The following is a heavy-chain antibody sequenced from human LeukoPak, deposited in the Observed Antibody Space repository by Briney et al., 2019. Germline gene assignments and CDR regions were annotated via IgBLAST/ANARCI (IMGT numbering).Heavy chain of an antibody. CDR2: IYYSGST. V-gene: IGHV4-59*02. D-gene: IGHD6-13*01. J-gene: IGHJ4*02. Sequence: PSETLSLTCTVSGGSVSSYYWSWIRQPPGKGLEWIGYIYYSGSTNYNPSLKSRVTISVDTSKNQFSLKLSSVTAADTAVYYCARGSKAAPGTFDYWGQGTLVTVSS. CDR3: ARGSKAAPGTFDY. CDR1: GGSVSSYY.